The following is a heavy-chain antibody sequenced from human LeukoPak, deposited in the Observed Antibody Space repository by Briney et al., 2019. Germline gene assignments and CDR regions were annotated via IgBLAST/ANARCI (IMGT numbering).Heavy chain of an antibody. Sequence: PETLSLTCTVSGGSISSSTYYWDWIRQAPGKGLEWIGHINHGWITYYTASFKSRVTMSVDTSKNQFSLKLTSLTAAYTAVYYCARHPAALNWFYTWGQGTLVTVSS. D-gene: IGHD3-3*02. CDR1: GGSISSSTYY. V-gene: IGHV4-39*01. CDR3: ARHPAALNWFYT. J-gene: IGHJ5*02. CDR2: INHGWIT.